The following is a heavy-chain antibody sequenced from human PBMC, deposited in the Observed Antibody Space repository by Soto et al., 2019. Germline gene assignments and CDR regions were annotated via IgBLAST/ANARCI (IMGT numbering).Heavy chain of an antibody. CDR1: GFSFSTYP. Sequence: VGSLRLSCAASGFSFSTYPMTWVRQAPGKRLEGVSSISGSGGDTYYIDSVKGRFTISRDNSKNTVYLQMNSLRAEDTAVYYCAKILSTVNTYYYGMDVWGQRTTVTVSS. CDR2: ISGSGGDT. J-gene: IGHJ6*02. CDR3: AKILSTVNTYYYGMDV. V-gene: IGHV3-23*01. D-gene: IGHD4-17*01.